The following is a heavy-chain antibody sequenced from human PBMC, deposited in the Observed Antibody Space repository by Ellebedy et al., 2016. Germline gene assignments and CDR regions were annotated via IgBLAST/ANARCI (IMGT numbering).Heavy chain of an antibody. J-gene: IGHJ5*02. Sequence: SETLSLTCTVSGGSISSYYWSWIRQPPGKGLEWIGYIYYSGSTNYNHSIKSRVTIAVDTSKNQFSLKLSSVTAADTAVYYCSRCSTYYDILTGWGGPNWFDPWGQGTLVTVSS. CDR1: GGSISSYY. CDR2: IYYSGST. D-gene: IGHD3-9*01. V-gene: IGHV4-59*08. CDR3: SRCSTYYDILTGWGGPNWFDP.